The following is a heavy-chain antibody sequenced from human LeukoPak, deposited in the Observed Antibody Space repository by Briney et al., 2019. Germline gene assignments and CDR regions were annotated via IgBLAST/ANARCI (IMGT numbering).Heavy chain of an antibody. D-gene: IGHD3-10*01. CDR3: ARGPPGFDY. Sequence: SETLSLTCAVYGGSFSGYYWSWIRQPPGKGLEWIGEINHSGSTNYNPSLKSRVTISVDTSKNQFSLKLSSVTAADTAVYYCARGPPGFDYWGQGTLVTASS. CDR2: INHSGST. V-gene: IGHV4-34*01. CDR1: GGSFSGYY. J-gene: IGHJ4*02.